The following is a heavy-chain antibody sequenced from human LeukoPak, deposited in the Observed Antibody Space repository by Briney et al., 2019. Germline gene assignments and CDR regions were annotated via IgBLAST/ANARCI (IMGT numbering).Heavy chain of an antibody. CDR1: GGSISSYY. Sequence: SETLSLTCTVSGGSISSYYWSWIRQPPGKGLEWIGYIYYSGSTNYNPSLKSRVTISVDTSKNQFSLKLSSVTAADTAVYYCASLLGYCSGGSCYRSWRYMDGWGKGTTVTVSS. CDR3: ASLLGYCSGGSCYRSWRYMDG. J-gene: IGHJ6*03. V-gene: IGHV4-59*08. CDR2: IYYSGST. D-gene: IGHD2-15*01.